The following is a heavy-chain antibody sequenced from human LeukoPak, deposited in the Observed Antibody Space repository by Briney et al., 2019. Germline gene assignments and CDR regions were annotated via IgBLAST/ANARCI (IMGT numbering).Heavy chain of an antibody. CDR2: ISAYNGNT. V-gene: IGHV1-18*01. J-gene: IGHJ4*02. Sequence: ASVKVSCKASGYTFTSYDINWVRQATGQGLEWMGWISAYNGNTNYAQKLQGRVTMTTDTSTSTAYMELRSLRSDDTAVYYCAARWVGGNLGYWGQGTLVTVSS. CDR1: GYTFTSYD. D-gene: IGHD4-23*01. CDR3: AARWVGGNLGY.